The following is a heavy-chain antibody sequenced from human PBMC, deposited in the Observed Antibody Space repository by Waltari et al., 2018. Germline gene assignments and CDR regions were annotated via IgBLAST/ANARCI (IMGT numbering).Heavy chain of an antibody. D-gene: IGHD6-6*01. V-gene: IGHV4-34*02. CDR2: IDHSGSA. J-gene: IGHJ4*02. CDR3: ARGSLGGNFLDF. Sequence: QVKLQQWGAGLLTPSETLPLSCAVYGESLISYYWTWIRQPPGKGLEWIGEIDHSGSANYNPSLKSRVSISIDTSKKQFFLKMRSVTAADTAVYYCARGSLGGNFLDFWGQGTLVTVSS. CDR1: GESLISYY.